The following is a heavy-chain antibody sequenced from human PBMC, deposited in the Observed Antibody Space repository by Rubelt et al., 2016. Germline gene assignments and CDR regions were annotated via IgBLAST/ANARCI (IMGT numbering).Heavy chain of an antibody. CDR3: ARDLGYCTNGVCYQHAFDI. CDR1: GFRFGDYY. Sequence: GKPGGSLRLSRGASGFRFGDYYMTWIRQAPGKGPEWVSYISPTSDYINFANSVRGRFSLSRDNAKTSLYLQMNSLRAEDTAVYYCARDLGYCTNGVCYQHAFDIWGQGTMVTVSS. V-gene: IGHV3-11*06. D-gene: IGHD2-8*01. CDR2: ISPTSDYI. J-gene: IGHJ3*02.